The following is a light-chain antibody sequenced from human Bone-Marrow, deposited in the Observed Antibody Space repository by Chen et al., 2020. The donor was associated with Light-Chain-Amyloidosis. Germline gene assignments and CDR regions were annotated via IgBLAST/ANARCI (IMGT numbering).Light chain of an antibody. CDR3: QVWDRSSDRPV. CDR2: DDS. CDR1: NIGSTS. V-gene: IGLV3-21*02. Sequence: SYVLTQPSSVSVAPGQTATIACGGNNIGSTSVHWYQQTPGQAPLLVVYDDSDRPSGIPERWSGSNSGNTATLTIGRVEAGDEADYYCQVWDRSSDRPVFGGRTKLTVL. J-gene: IGLJ3*02.